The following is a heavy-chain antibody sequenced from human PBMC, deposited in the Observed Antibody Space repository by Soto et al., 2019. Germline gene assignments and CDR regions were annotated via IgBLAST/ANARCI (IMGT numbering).Heavy chain of an antibody. J-gene: IGHJ6*02. Sequence: GESLKISCAASGFTFDDYTMHWVRQAPGKGLEWVSLISWDGGSTYYADSVKGRFTISRDNSKNSLYLQMNSLRTEDTALYYCAKDSGSPTDYYYGMDVWGQGTTVTVSS. CDR1: GFTFDDYT. CDR2: ISWDGGST. V-gene: IGHV3-43*01. D-gene: IGHD1-26*01. CDR3: AKDSGSPTDYYYGMDV.